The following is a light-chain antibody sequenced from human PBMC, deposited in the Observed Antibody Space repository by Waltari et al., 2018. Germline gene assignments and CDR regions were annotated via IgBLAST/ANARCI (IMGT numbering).Light chain of an antibody. V-gene: IGKV3-20*01. CDR3: QHYVRLPVT. J-gene: IGKJ1*01. Sequence: EIMLTQSPGTLSLSPGERATLSCRTSQIIGRSLAWYQQKPGQAPRLLIYGASSRATDIPDRFSGSGSGTDFSLTINRLEPEDSALYYCQHYVRLPVTFGQGTKVEIK. CDR1: QIIGRS. CDR2: GAS.